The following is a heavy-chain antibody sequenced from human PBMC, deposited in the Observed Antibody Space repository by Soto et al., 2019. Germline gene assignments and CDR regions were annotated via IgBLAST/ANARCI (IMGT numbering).Heavy chain of an antibody. Sequence: GGSLRLSCAASGFTFSSYSMNWVRQAPGKGLEWVSSISSSSSYIYYADSVKGRFTISRDNAKNSLYLQMNSLRAEDTAVYHCARWVSSGWIDYWGQGTLVTVSS. D-gene: IGHD6-19*01. CDR2: ISSSSSYI. CDR1: GFTFSSYS. J-gene: IGHJ4*02. CDR3: ARWVSSGWIDY. V-gene: IGHV3-21*01.